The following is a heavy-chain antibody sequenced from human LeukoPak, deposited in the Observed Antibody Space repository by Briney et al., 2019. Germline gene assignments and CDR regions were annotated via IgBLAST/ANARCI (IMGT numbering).Heavy chain of an antibody. CDR3: ARGRSGGDWFDY. Sequence: PSETLSLTCTVFGGSISSYYLTWIRQPPRKGLDWIGCNHYTGSTNHNTTLKSRVTMSVDTSKNQFSLKLSSVTAADTAVYYCARGRSGGDWFDYWGQGTLVTVSS. CDR1: GGSISSYY. J-gene: IGHJ5*01. V-gene: IGHV4-59*12. D-gene: IGHD3-10*01. CDR2: NHYTGST.